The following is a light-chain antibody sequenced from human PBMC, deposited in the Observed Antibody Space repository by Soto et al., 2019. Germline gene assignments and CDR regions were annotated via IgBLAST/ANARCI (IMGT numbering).Light chain of an antibody. Sequence: DIQMTQSPSTLSASVGDRVTITCRASQSISSWLAWYQQKPGKAPKLLIYDASSLESGVPSRFSGSGSGTEFTLTISSLQPDDFATYYCQQYNSYSLVTFGPGTKGDIK. V-gene: IGKV1-5*01. CDR2: DAS. CDR3: QQYNSYSLVT. CDR1: QSISSW. J-gene: IGKJ3*01.